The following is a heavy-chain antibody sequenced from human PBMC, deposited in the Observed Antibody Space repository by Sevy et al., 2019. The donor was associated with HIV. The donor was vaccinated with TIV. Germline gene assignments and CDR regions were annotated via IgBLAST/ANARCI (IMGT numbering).Heavy chain of an antibody. V-gene: IGHV3-30*18. Sequence: GGSLRLSCAASVFTFSSYGMHWVRQAPGKGLEWVAVISYDGSNKYYADSVKGRFTISRDNSKNTLYLQMNSLRAEDTAVYYCAKDRIAVAGILDYWGQGTLVTVSS. CDR1: VFTFSSYG. J-gene: IGHJ4*02. D-gene: IGHD6-19*01. CDR3: AKDRIAVAGILDY. CDR2: ISYDGSNK.